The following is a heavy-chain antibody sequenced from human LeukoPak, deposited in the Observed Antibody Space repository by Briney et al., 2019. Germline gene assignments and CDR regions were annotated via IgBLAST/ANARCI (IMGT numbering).Heavy chain of an antibody. V-gene: IGHV3-30*04. Sequence: PGGSLRLSCVASGFTFSSYAMHWVRQVPGKGPEWVAVISYDGSNKYYVDSVKGRFTISRDNSKNTLYVQMNSLRAKDAAVYYCARALNPDFNTRGPLGYWGQGTLVTVSS. CDR1: GFTFSSYA. J-gene: IGHJ4*02. D-gene: IGHD1-14*01. CDR2: ISYDGSNK. CDR3: ARALNPDFNTRGPLGY.